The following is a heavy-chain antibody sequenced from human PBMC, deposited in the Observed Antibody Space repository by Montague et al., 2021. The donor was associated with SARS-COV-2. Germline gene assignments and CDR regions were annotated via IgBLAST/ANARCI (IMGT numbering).Heavy chain of an antibody. CDR3: TRDRGIAAADNYYYGMDV. J-gene: IGHJ6*02. Sequence: SETLSLTCTVSGDSIRSYHWTWIRQPPGKGLEWIGRISDSGRTIYNPSLKSRVTISVDTSKNQFFLNLRSMVAADTAIYYCTRDRGIAAADNYYYGMDVWGPGTRVTVSS. V-gene: IGHV4-59*13. CDR2: ISDSGRT. D-gene: IGHD6-13*01. CDR1: GDSIRSYH.